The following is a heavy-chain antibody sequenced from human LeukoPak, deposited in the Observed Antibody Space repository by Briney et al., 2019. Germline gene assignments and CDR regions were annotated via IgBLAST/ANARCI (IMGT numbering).Heavy chain of an antibody. CDR3: ARSDYDFWSGGYYGMDV. Sequence: SQTLPLTCTVSGGSISSGSYYWSWIRQPAGKGLEWIGRIYTSGSTNYNPSLKSRVTISVDTSKNQFSLKLSSVTAADTAVYYCARSDYDFWSGGYYGMDVWGQGTTVTVSS. J-gene: IGHJ6*02. CDR1: GGSISSGSYY. D-gene: IGHD3-3*01. CDR2: IYTSGST. V-gene: IGHV4-61*02.